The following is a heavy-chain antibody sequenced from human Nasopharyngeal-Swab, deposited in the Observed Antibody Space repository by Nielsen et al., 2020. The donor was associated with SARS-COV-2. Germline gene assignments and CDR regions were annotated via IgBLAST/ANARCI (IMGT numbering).Heavy chain of an antibody. J-gene: IGHJ6*02. CDR2: ISSSSSYI. CDR1: GFTFSSYS. Sequence: GSLRLSCAASGFTFSSYSMNWVRQAPGKGLEWVSSISSSSSYIYYADSVKGRFTISRDNAKNSLYLQMNSLRAEDTAVYYCARGQYCSSTSCYARGYYYYYGMDVWGQGPRSPSP. D-gene: IGHD2-2*01. V-gene: IGHV3-21*01. CDR3: ARGQYCSSTSCYARGYYYYYGMDV.